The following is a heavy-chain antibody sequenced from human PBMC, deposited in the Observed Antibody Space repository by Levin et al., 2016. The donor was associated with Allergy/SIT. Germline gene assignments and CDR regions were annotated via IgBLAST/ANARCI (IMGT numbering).Heavy chain of an antibody. CDR3: ARDPGGSFDY. D-gene: IGHD3-10*01. CDR2: IGRSGAST. Sequence: GGSLRLSCAASGFTFSSFAMSRLRQAPGKGLEWVSTIGRSGASTNYADSVKGRFTISRDNSNNILYLRLNSLRVEDTAFYYCARDPGGSFDYWGQGTLVTVSS. CDR1: GFTFSSFA. J-gene: IGHJ4*02. V-gene: IGHV3-23*01.